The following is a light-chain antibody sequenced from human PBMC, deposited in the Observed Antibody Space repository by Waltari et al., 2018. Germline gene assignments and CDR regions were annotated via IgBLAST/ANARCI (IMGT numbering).Light chain of an antibody. CDR1: QLGDKY. CDR3: QAWDSSLV. V-gene: IGLV3-1*01. CDR2: QDS. J-gene: IGLJ2*01. Sequence: SYELTQQPSVSVSPGQTASITCSGDQLGDKYSCWYQQKPGQSPVLVIYQDSNRPSGIPERFSGSNSGNTATLTISGTQAMDEADYYCQAWDSSLVFGGGTKLTVL.